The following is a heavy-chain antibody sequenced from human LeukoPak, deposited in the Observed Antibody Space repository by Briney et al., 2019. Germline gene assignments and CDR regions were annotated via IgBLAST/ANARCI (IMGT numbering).Heavy chain of an antibody. D-gene: IGHD6-19*01. V-gene: IGHV1-8*03. Sequence: ASVKVSCKASGYTFTNHDINWVRQATGQGLEWMGWMNPNSGHTGYAQKFQGRVTITRNTSISTAYMELSSLRSEDTAVYYCARVKSSVWAASGYDAFDIWGQGTMVTVSS. J-gene: IGHJ3*02. CDR3: ARVKSSVWAASGYDAFDI. CDR2: MNPNSGHT. CDR1: GYTFTNHD.